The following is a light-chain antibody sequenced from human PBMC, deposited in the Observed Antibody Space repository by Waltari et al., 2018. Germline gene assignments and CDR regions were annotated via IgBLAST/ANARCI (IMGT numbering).Light chain of an antibody. V-gene: IGKV2-28*01. Sequence: DIVMTLSPLSLPVTPGEPASISCRSSQSLLHSNGYNYLDWYLQKPGQSPQLLIYLGSNRASGVPDRFSGSGSGTDFTLRISRVEAEDVGVYYCMRALQSPKTFGQGTKVEIK. CDR3: MRALQSPKT. J-gene: IGKJ1*01. CDR1: QSLLHSNGYNY. CDR2: LGS.